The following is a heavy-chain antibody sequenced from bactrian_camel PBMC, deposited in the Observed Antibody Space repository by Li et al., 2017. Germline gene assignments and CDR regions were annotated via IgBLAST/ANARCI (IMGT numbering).Heavy chain of an antibody. CDR2: IYTGGGDG. CDR1: TRRPNY. Sequence: VQLVESGGGSVQAGGSLRLSCTYTRRPNYVTWFRQGPGNGREGVAGIYTGGGDGHYADAVKGRFTISHDSAKKTAYLEMNTLQSEDSAMYYCAAAHCAGGYCTCSVELYDYVDWGQQGTQVTVS. D-gene: IGHD2*01. J-gene: IGHJ4*01. V-gene: IGHV3S40*01.